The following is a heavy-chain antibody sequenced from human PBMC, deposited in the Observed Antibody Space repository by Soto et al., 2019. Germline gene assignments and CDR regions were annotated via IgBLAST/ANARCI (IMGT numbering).Heavy chain of an antibody. V-gene: IGHV3-30*18. J-gene: IGHJ6*02. Sequence: GGLLTLSYVASGFAFSSFGMHWVRQAPGKGLEWVAFISHDGSKKKFVDSVKGRFTISRDDSGNTLYLQMNSLRADDTAVYFCAKDWNDANYDYGTDVWGQGTTVTVSS. D-gene: IGHD1-1*01. CDR1: GFAFSSFG. CDR2: ISHDGSKK. CDR3: AKDWNDANYDYGTDV.